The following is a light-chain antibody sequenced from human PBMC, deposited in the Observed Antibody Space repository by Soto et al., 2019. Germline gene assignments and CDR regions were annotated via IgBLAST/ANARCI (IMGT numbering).Light chain of an antibody. CDR3: QQYGRSGT. CDR1: QSVSNNY. CDR2: GAS. Sequence: IGLTQTPGTLSLSPGERATLSCRTSQSVSNNYLAWYQQKPGQAPRLLIYGASSRATGIPDRFSGSGSGTDFTLTISRLEPEDFAVYYCQQYGRSGTFGQGTKVDI. J-gene: IGKJ1*01. V-gene: IGKV3-20*01.